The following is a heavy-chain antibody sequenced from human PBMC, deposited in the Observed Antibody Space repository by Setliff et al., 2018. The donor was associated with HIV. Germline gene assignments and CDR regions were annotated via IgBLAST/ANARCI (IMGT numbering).Heavy chain of an antibody. CDR2: YIPTLHVT. J-gene: IGHJ6*03. D-gene: IGHD3-9*01. CDR1: AGASNTHA. CDR3: ARGGTYFERLFPPSYYMDL. V-gene: IGHV1-69*10. Sequence: SVKVSCKASAGASNTHALNWVRQAPGQGLEWIGGYIPTLHVTRYAENIERARVTISADTSVGAIYLDLRGLRMEDTAVYYCARGGTYFERLFPPSYYMDLWGAGTSVTV.